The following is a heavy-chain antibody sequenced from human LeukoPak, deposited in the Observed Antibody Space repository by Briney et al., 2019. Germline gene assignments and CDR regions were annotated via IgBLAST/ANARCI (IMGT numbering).Heavy chain of an antibody. D-gene: IGHD5/OR15-5a*01. CDR2: INHSGST. CDR3: ARGPSTRYYYYMDV. J-gene: IGHJ6*03. Sequence: SETLSLTCAVYGGSFSGYYWSWIRQPPGKGLEWIGEINHSGSTNYNPSLKSRVTISVDTSKNQFSLKLSSVTAADTAVYYCARGPSTRYYYYMDVWGKGTTVTVSS. CDR1: GGSFSGYY. V-gene: IGHV4-34*01.